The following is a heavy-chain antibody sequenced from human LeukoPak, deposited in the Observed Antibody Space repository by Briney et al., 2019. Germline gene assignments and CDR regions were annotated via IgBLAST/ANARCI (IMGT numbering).Heavy chain of an antibody. CDR2: IIPIFGTA. Sequence: SVKVSCKASGGTFSSYAITWVRQAPGQGLEWMGGIIPIFGTANYAQKFQGRVTITADESTSTAYMELSSLRSEDTAVYYCARDVRVVVPAAIGYYYYYYMDVWGKGTTVTVSS. CDR3: ARDVRVVVPAAIGYYYYYYMDV. J-gene: IGHJ6*03. D-gene: IGHD2-2*01. CDR1: GGTFSSYA. V-gene: IGHV1-69*13.